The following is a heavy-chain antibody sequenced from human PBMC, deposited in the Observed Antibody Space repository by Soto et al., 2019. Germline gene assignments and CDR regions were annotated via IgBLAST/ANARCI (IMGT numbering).Heavy chain of an antibody. CDR2: IYWVDDK. V-gene: IGHV2-5*02. CDR1: GFSLSISGVG. J-gene: IGHJ4*02. Sequence: QITLKESGPALVRPTQTLTLTCTFSGFSLSISGVGVGWIRQPPGKALEWLAVIYWVDDKRYSPSLKRTVTNKKDTSKTQVVLTMTNMDPVDTATYSCVHRLGYWHVDDWGKGTLVTVSS. CDR3: VHRLGYWHVDD. D-gene: IGHD2-15*01.